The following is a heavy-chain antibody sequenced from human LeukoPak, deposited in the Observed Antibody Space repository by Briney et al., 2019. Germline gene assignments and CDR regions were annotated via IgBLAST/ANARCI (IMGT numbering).Heavy chain of an antibody. CDR1: GGSISSGGYY. D-gene: IGHD5-24*01. CDR3: ARGDGYNLNFDY. V-gene: IGHV4-30-4*08. CDR2: INHSGST. J-gene: IGHJ4*02. Sequence: SQTLSLTCTVSGGSISSGGYYWSWIRQPPGKGLEWIGEINHSGSTNYNPSLKSRVTISVDTSKNQFSLKLSSVTAADTAVYYCARGDGYNLNFDYWGQGTLVTVSS.